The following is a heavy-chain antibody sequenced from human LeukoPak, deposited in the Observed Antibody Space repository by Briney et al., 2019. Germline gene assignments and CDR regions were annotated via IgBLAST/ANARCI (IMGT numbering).Heavy chain of an antibody. J-gene: IGHJ4*02. D-gene: IGHD3-22*01. V-gene: IGHV3-21*01. CDR1: GFTFSSYS. CDR2: ISSSSSYI. Sequence: GGSLRRSCAASGFTFSSYSMNWVRQAPGKGLEGVSSISSSSSYIYYADSVKGRFTISRDNAKNSLYLQMNSLRDEDTAVYYCARDREYYDSSGYYYSLFLLGDYWGQGTLVTVSS. CDR3: ARDREYYDSSGYYYSLFLLGDY.